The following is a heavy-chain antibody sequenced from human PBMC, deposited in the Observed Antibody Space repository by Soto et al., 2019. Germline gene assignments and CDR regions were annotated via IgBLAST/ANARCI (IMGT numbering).Heavy chain of an antibody. D-gene: IGHD5-12*01. V-gene: IGHV3-9*01. CDR2: ISWNSATI. CDR3: AKESGYDWALDS. J-gene: IGHJ4*02. Sequence: EVQLLESGGGSVQPGRSLTLSCEASGFNFDDYGMHWVRQVPGKGLEWVSGISWNSATIGYADSVKGRFIISRDNAKKSLSLQMSSLRGADAALYYCAKESGYDWALDSWGQGTLVTVSS. CDR1: GFNFDDYG.